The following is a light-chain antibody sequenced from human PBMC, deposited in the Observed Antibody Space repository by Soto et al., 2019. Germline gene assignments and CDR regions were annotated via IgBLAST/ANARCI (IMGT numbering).Light chain of an antibody. CDR1: SSNIGGNP. CDR2: YNN. Sequence: QSVLTQPPSTSGTPVQRVTISCSGASSNIGGNPVNWYQHLPGTAPKLLIYYNNQRPSGVPDRFSGCRSGTSASLAITGLQSGDDADYYCAAWDDSLNGVVFGGGTKVTVL. CDR3: AAWDDSLNGVV. V-gene: IGLV1-44*01. J-gene: IGLJ2*01.